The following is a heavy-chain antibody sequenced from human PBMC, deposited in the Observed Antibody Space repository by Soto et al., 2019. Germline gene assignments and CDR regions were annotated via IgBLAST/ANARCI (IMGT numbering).Heavy chain of an antibody. V-gene: IGHV4-59*08. J-gene: IGHJ4*02. CDR1: GGSISSYY. Sequence: SETLSLTCTVSGGSISSYYWSWIRQPPGKGLELIGYFYYYGSTNYNPSLKSRVTISVDTSKNQFSLKLSSVTAADTAVFFFARHYCSGGNYYYFDYWGQGTLVTVSS. CDR2: FYYYGST. CDR3: ARHYCSGGNYYYFDY. D-gene: IGHD2-15*01.